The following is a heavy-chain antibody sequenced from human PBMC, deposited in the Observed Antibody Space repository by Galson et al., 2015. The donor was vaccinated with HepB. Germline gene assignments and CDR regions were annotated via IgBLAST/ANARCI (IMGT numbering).Heavy chain of an antibody. CDR2: IWVDGSNK. Sequence: SLRLSCAASRFTFSNYGMHWVRQAPGKGLEWVAGIWVDGSNKFYADSVKGRFTISRDNSKNRLYLQMNRLRAEDTAVYYCARSVYQLPPPVRFGMDVWGQGTTVTVSS. V-gene: IGHV3-33*01. D-gene: IGHD2-2*01. CDR1: RFTFSNYG. J-gene: IGHJ6*02. CDR3: ARSVYQLPPPVRFGMDV.